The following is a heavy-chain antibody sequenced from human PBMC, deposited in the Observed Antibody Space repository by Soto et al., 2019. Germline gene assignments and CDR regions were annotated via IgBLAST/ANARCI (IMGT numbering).Heavy chain of an antibody. J-gene: IGHJ4*02. Sequence: SETLPNTSHVYGGSLSAYIWLWFRQTLGKGLQWIGQINHSGSANYTPSLKSRVTISVHTSKSQFSLELSSVTAADTAAYYCARGLISGSHYSGGWYYFDSWGQGTQVT. CDR2: INHSGSA. CDR3: ARGLISGSHYSGGWYYFDS. CDR1: GGSLSAYI. D-gene: IGHD1-26*01. V-gene: IGHV4-34*01.